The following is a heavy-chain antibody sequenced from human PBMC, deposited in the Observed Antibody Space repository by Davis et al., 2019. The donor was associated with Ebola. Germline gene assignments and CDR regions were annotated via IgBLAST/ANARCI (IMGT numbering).Heavy chain of an antibody. Sequence: PSETLSLTCTVSGGSISTYYWSWIRQPPGKGLEWIGYIYYSGSTNYNPSLKSRITISVDTSKNQFSLKLSSVTAADTAVYYCARNRVYMAGMDVWGQGTTVTVSS. CDR2: IYYSGST. J-gene: IGHJ6*02. V-gene: IGHV4-59*01. CDR3: ARNRVYMAGMDV. CDR1: GGSISTYY. D-gene: IGHD6-6*01.